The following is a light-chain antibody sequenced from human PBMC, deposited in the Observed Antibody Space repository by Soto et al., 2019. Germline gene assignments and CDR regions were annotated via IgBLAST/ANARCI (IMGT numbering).Light chain of an antibody. CDR2: AAS. CDR1: QGISSY. CDR3: QQLNSYPIT. Sequence: DIQLTQSPSFLSASVGHRVTITCRARQGISSYLAWYQQKPGKAPNLLIYAASTLQSGVPSRFSGSGSGTEFTLTISSLQPEDFATYYCQQLNSYPITFGQGTRLEIK. V-gene: IGKV1-9*01. J-gene: IGKJ5*01.